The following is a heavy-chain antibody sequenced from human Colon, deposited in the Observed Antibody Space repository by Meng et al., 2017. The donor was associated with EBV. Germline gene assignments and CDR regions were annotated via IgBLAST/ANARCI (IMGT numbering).Heavy chain of an antibody. D-gene: IGHD3-10*01. CDR1: GGSISSSHYY. V-gene: IGHV4-39*01. CDR3: ARRRGGSGRDC. CDR2: IYHSGST. Sequence: LQRTEWGPGLVKPSGALSLPCTVFGGSISSSHYYLGWVRQPPGKGLQWIGTIYHSGSTSYNPSLQSRVTMFVDTSKNQFSLMLTSVTATDTAVYYCARRRGGSGRDCWGQGTLVTVSS. J-gene: IGHJ4*02.